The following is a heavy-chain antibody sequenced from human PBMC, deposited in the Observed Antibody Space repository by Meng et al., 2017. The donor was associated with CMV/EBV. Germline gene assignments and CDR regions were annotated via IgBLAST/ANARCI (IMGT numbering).Heavy chain of an antibody. CDR3: ARDPAWSVITPRRGFDY. J-gene: IGHJ4*02. Sequence: QGQLVQSGAEVKKPGASVKVSCKASGYTFTSYGISWVRQAPGQGLEWMGWISAYNGNTNYAQKLQGRVTMTTNTSTSTAYMELRSLRSDDTAVYYCARDPAWSVITPRRGFDYWGQGTLVTVSS. CDR2: ISAYNGNT. V-gene: IGHV1-18*01. CDR1: GYTFTSYG. D-gene: IGHD2-15*01.